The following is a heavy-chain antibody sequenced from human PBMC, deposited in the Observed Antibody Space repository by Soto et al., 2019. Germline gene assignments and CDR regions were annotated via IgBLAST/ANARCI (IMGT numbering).Heavy chain of an antibody. Sequence: QVQLVQSGAEVKKPGASVKVSCKASGYTFTTYYMHWVRQAPGQGLEWMGIINPSVGSTSYAQKFQGRVTMTRDTSTSTVYMQLSSLRPEDTALYYCAVYYYERSGYYDYFDYWGQGTQVTVSS. CDR3: AVYYYERSGYYDYFDY. D-gene: IGHD3-22*01. CDR2: INPSVGST. CDR1: GYTFTTYY. V-gene: IGHV1-46*01. J-gene: IGHJ4*02.